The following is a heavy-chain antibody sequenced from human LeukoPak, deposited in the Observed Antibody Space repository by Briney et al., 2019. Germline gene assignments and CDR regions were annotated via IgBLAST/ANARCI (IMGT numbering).Heavy chain of an antibody. Sequence: AGGSLRLSCAASGFTFSSYWMTWVRQAPGKGLEWVANIKPDGSAKYYVESVEGRFTISRDNAKNSLSLQMNSLRAEDTAVYYCARDCLDVEEVPAVLCYWGQGTPVTVSS. D-gene: IGHD2-2*01. CDR3: ARDCLDVEEVPAVLCY. J-gene: IGHJ4*02. CDR1: GFTFSSYW. V-gene: IGHV3-7*01. CDR2: IKPDGSAK.